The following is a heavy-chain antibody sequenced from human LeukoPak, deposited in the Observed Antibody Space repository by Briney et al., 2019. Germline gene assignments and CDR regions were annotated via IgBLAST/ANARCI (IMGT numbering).Heavy chain of an antibody. D-gene: IGHD1-14*01. Sequence: SETLSLTCTVSGGSISSSSYYWGWIRQPPGKGLEWIGSIYYSGSTYYNPSLKSRVTISVDTSKNQFSLKLSSVTAADTAVYYCARVTHGFDYWGQGTLVTVSS. CDR1: GGSISSSSYY. J-gene: IGHJ4*02. CDR2: IYYSGST. V-gene: IGHV4-39*07. CDR3: ARVTHGFDY.